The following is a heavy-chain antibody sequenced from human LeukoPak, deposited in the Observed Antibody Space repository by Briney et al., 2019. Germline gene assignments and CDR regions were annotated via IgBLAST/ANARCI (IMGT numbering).Heavy chain of an antibody. CDR1: GFTVNFNY. CDR3: ARHRGGPDSAFDY. CDR2: IYSGGTT. V-gene: IGHV3-53*01. D-gene: IGHD3-16*01. J-gene: IGHJ4*02. Sequence: GGSLRLSCAASGFTVNFNYMSWVRQAPGKGLEWVSVIYSGGTTHYADSVQGRFTISRDNLKNTLYLEMSSLGAEDTAVYYCARHRGGPDSAFDYWGQGTLVTVSS.